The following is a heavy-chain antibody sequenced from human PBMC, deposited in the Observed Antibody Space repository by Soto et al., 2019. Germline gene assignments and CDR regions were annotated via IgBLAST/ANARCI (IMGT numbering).Heavy chain of an antibody. CDR2: ISWDGGST. CDR1: GFTFDDYT. V-gene: IGHV3-43*01. CDR3: ARESSAFEGAFDI. J-gene: IGHJ3*02. D-gene: IGHD3-9*01. Sequence: EVQLVESGGVVVQPGGSLRLSCAASGFTFDDYTMHWVRQAPGKGLEWVSLISWDGGSTYYADPVKGRFTISRDNSKNSLYLQMNSLRTEDTALYYCARESSAFEGAFDIWGQGTMVTVSS.